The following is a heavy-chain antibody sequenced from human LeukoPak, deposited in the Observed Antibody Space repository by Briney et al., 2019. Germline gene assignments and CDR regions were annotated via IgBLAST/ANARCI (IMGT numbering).Heavy chain of an antibody. D-gene: IGHD2-2*03. J-gene: IGHJ4*02. CDR2: IIPILGIA. Sequence: SVKVSCKASGGTFSSYAISWVRQAPGQGLEWMGRIIPILGIANYAQKFQGRVTITTDESTSTAYMELSSLRSEDTAVYYCARAALDIVVVPANYYFDYWGQGTLVTVSS. V-gene: IGHV1-69*04. CDR1: GGTFSSYA. CDR3: ARAALDIVVVPANYYFDY.